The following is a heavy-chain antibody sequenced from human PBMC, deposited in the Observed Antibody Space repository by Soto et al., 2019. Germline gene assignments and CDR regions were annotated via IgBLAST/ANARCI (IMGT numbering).Heavy chain of an antibody. V-gene: IGHV1-3*01. D-gene: IGHD3-3*01. CDR3: ARVLGVATGDY. J-gene: IGHJ4*02. CDR2: INAGNGNT. Sequence: ASVKVSCKASGYTFTSYAIHWVRQAPGQRLEWMGWINAGNGNTKYSQKFQGRVTITRDTSASTAYMELSSLRSQDTAVYYCARVLGVATGDYWGQRPLVTVSS. CDR1: GYTFTSYA.